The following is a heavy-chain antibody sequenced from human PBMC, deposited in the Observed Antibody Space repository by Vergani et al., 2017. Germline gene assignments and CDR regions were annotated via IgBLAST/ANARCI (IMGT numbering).Heavy chain of an antibody. CDR1: GGSISSYY. D-gene: IGHD3-10*01. CDR3: ARTDYYGSGSHDY. CDR2: IDYSGST. Sequence: QVQLQESGPGLVKPSETLSLTCTVSGGSISSYYWSWIRQPPGKGLEWIGYIDYSGSTNYNPSLKSRVTISVDTSKTQFSLKLSSVTAADTAVYYCARTDYYGSGSHDYWGQGTLVTVSS. V-gene: IGHV4-59*01. J-gene: IGHJ4*02.